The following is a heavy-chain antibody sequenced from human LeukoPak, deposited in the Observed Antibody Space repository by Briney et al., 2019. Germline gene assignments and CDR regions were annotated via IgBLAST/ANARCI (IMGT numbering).Heavy chain of an antibody. J-gene: IGHJ5*02. CDR3: ARGLYSRIQWLPRRGGRANWFDP. V-gene: IGHV1-2*06. CDR1: GYTFTGYY. D-gene: IGHD6-19*01. Sequence: ASVKVSCKTSGYTFTGYYMHWVRQAPGQGLEWMGRINPNSGGTNYAQKFQGRVTMTRDTSISTAYMELSGLRSDDTAVYYCARGLYSRIQWLPRRGGRANWFDPWGQGTLVTVSS. CDR2: INPNSGGT.